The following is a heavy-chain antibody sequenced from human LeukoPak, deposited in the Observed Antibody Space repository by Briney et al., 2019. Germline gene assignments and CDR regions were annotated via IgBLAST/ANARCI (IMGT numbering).Heavy chain of an antibody. Sequence: ASVKVSCKASGYTFTGYYMHWVRQAPGQGLEWMGWINPNSGGTNYAQKFQGRVTMTRDTSISTAYMELSGLRSDDTAVYYCARSRVPAAHNWFDPWGQGTLVTVSS. D-gene: IGHD2-2*01. CDR2: INPNSGGT. CDR1: GYTFTGYY. V-gene: IGHV1-2*02. J-gene: IGHJ5*02. CDR3: ARSRVPAAHNWFDP.